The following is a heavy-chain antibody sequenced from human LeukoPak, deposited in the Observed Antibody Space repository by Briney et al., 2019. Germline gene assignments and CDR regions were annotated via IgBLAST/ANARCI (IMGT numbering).Heavy chain of an antibody. CDR1: GFTFSSYG. CDR2: ISYDGSNK. CDR3: TTVTDYYYYGMDV. V-gene: IGHV3-30*03. Sequence: GRSLRLSCAASGFTFSSYGMHWVRQAPDKGLEWVAVISYDGSNKYYADSVKGRFTISRDNSKNTLYLQMNSLRAEDTAVYYCTTVTDYYYYGMDVWGQGTTVTVSS. J-gene: IGHJ6*02. D-gene: IGHD4-17*01.